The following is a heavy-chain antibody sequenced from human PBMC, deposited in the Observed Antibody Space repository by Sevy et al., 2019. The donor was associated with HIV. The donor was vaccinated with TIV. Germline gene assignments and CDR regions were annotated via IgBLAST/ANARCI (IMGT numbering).Heavy chain of an antibody. Sequence: GGSLRLSCAASGFTFDDYAMHWVRQAPGKGLEWVSGISWNSGSIGYADSVKGRFTISRDNAKNSLYLQMNSLRAEDMALYYCAKDIGIVGASGLAFDIWGQGTMVTVSS. V-gene: IGHV3-9*03. CDR1: GFTFDDYA. D-gene: IGHD1-26*01. CDR3: AKDIGIVGASGLAFDI. CDR2: ISWNSGSI. J-gene: IGHJ3*02.